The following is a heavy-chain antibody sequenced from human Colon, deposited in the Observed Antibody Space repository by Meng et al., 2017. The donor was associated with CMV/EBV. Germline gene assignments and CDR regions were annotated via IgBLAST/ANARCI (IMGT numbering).Heavy chain of an antibody. CDR3: ATPRSTFDY. J-gene: IGHJ4*02. V-gene: IGHV3-23*01. CDR2: ISGSGGTT. CDR1: GFTYGSYA. Sequence: VSGAAYGFTYGSYAIHWDRQDPGKGLEWVSSISGSGGTTYYADSVKGRFTISRDNSKNTLYLQVNSLRVEDTAVYYCATPRSTFDYWGQGTLVTVSS. D-gene: IGHD2-2*01.